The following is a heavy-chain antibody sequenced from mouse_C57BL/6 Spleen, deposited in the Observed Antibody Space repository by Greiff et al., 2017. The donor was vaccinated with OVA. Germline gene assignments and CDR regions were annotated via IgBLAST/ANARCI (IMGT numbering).Heavy chain of an antibody. Sequence: VQLQQSGAELVKPGASVKISCKASGYAFSSYWMNWVKQRPGKGLEWIGQIYPGDGDTNYNGKFKGKATLTADKSSSTAYMPLSSLTSEDSAVYFCARGGGNYYYFDYWGQGTTLTVSS. D-gene: IGHD2-1*01. J-gene: IGHJ2*01. CDR2: IYPGDGDT. CDR3: ARGGGNYYYFDY. CDR1: GYAFSSYW. V-gene: IGHV1-80*01.